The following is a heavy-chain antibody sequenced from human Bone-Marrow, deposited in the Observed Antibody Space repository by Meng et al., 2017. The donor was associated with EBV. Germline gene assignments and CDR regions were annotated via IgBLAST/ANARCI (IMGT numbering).Heavy chain of an antibody. D-gene: IGHD3-10*01. CDR3: ARDRAFYHSGSYWRLDP. J-gene: IGHJ5*02. CDR2: IYYGGST. Sequence: QLQLQESGPGLVKPSETLSLTCIVSVGSISGSDYYWGWIRQPPGKGLEWIGNIYYGGSTYHNPSLKSRVTISIDTSKSQFSLKLSSVTAADTAVYYCARDRAFYHSGSYWRLDPWGQGTLVTVAS. V-gene: IGHV4-39*07. CDR1: VGSISGSDYY.